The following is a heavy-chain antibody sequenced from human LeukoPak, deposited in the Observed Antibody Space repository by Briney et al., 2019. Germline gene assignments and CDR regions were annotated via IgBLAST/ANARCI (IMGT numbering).Heavy chain of an antibody. CDR2: INHSGST. CDR3: ARVGRGRGYSYGKWYFDY. CDR1: GGSISSGGYY. V-gene: IGHV4-30-2*01. J-gene: IGHJ4*02. D-gene: IGHD5-18*01. Sequence: PSQTLTLTCRVSGGSISSGGYYWSWIRQPPGKGLEWIGEINHSGSTNYNPSLKSRVTISVDTSKNQFSLKLSSVTAADTAVYYCARVGRGRGYSYGKWYFDYWGQGTLVTVSS.